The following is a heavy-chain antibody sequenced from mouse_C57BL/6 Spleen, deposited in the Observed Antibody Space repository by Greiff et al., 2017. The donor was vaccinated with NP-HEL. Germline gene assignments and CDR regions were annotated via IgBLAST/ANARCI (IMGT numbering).Heavy chain of an antibody. CDR3: ASYYGSSLDY. D-gene: IGHD1-1*01. J-gene: IGHJ2*01. CDR1: GYTFTSYW. CDR2: IDPSDSYT. Sequence: VKLQQPGAELVMPGASVKLSCKASGYTFTSYWMHWVKQRPGQGLEWIGEIDPSDSYTNYNQKFKGKSTLTVDKSSSTAYMQLSSLTSEDSAVYYCASYYGSSLDYWGQGTTLTVSS. V-gene: IGHV1-69*01.